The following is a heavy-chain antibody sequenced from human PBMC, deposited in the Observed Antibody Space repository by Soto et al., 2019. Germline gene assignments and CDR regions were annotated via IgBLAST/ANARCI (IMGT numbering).Heavy chain of an antibody. V-gene: IGHV3-23*01. CDR1: GFAFNTYA. J-gene: IGHJ4*02. CDR3: AKVYYYDSRGPYYFDY. D-gene: IGHD3-22*01. Sequence: EVQLLESGGGLVQPGRSLRLSCAASGFAFNTYAMSWVRQAPGKGLEWVSTVRDTGDSTYYADSVKGRFTISRDNSKNTLYLQMNSLRAEDTAVYYCAKVYYYDSRGPYYFDYWGQGTLVTVSS. CDR2: VRDTGDST.